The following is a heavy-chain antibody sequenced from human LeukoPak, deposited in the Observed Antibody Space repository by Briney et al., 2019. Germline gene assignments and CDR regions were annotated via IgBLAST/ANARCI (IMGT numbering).Heavy chain of an antibody. CDR2: ISSTSSAI. CDR1: GFTFSSYC. Sequence: WGSLRLSCAASGFTFSSYCMNWVRQAPGKGLEWLSYISSTSSAIYYADSLKGRFTISRDNAKNSLYPQMNSLRAEDTAVYYCARVIGSYGDSAYWGQGTLVTVSS. V-gene: IGHV3-48*04. CDR3: ARVIGSYGDSAY. J-gene: IGHJ4*02. D-gene: IGHD3-16*01.